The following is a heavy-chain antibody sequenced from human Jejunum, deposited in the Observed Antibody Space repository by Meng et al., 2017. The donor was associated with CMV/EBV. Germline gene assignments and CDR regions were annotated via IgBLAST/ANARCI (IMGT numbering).Heavy chain of an antibody. V-gene: IGHV1-2*02. J-gene: IGHJ4*02. CDR3: AKDAGSFLDYYFDF. CDR1: EYTSTDYY. Sequence: EYTSTDYYVHWVRQAPGQGLEWLGYLNPYTGDTNYAQKFQGRVSMTRDTPTNTAYMELTRLRSDDTALYYCAKDAGSFLDYYFDFWGQGTLVTVSS. D-gene: IGHD3-10*01. CDR2: LNPYTGDT.